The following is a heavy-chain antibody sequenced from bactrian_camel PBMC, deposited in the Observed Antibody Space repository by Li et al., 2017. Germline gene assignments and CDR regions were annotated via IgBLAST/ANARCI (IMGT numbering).Heavy chain of an antibody. J-gene: IGHJ4*01. V-gene: IGHV3S40*01. CDR1: GFTFSDYD. CDR2: INSAGGST. D-gene: IGHD4*01. Sequence: VQLVESGGGLVQPGGSLRLSCAASGFTFSDYDVTWVRQGLGEGLEWVSSINSAGGSTYYADSVKGRFTISRDNAKNTLYLHLNSLKTEDTAMYYCANSRERYSDYVHVYWGQGTQVTVS. CDR3: ANSRERYSDYVHVY.